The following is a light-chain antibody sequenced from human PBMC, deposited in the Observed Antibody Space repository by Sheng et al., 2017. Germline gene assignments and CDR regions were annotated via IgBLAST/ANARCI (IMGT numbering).Light chain of an antibody. J-gene: IGKJ1*01. CDR2: KAS. Sequence: DIQMTQSPSTLSASVGDRVTITCRASQSVSTWLAWYQQKPGKALKILIYKASSLESGVPSRFSGSGSGTEFTLTISSLQPDDSATYYCQHYSNDWRFGQGTKVEIK. CDR3: QHYSNDWR. V-gene: IGKV1-5*03. CDR1: QSVSTW.